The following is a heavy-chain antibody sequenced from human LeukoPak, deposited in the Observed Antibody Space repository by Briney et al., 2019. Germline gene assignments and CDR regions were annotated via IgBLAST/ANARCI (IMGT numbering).Heavy chain of an antibody. Sequence: PGGSLRLSCAASGFTFNIYAMSWVRQAPGRGLEWVSSITSSGEGTWYSDSAKGRFTISRDNTKTTLYLQMNSLRAEDTAIYYCAKDRPNYYGSNGHYYRRNGDYWGQGTQVTVSS. V-gene: IGHV3-23*01. CDR2: ITSSGEGT. D-gene: IGHD3-22*01. CDR1: GFTFNIYA. CDR3: AKDRPNYYGSNGHYYRRNGDY. J-gene: IGHJ4*02.